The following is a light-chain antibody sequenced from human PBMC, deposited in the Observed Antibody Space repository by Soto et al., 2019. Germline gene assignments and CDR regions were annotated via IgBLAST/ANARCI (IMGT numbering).Light chain of an antibody. CDR3: CSYAGSSTYV. J-gene: IGLJ1*01. V-gene: IGLV2-23*01. CDR2: EGS. CDR1: SSDVGNYNL. Sequence: QSVLTQPASVSGSPGQSTTISCTGTSSDVGNYNLVSWYQQHPGKAPKLMIYEGSKRPSGVSNRFSGSKSGNTASLTISILQAEDGADYYCCSYAGSSTYVFGTGTKVTVL.